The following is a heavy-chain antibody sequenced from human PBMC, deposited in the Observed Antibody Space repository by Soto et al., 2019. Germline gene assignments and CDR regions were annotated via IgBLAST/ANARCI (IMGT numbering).Heavy chain of an antibody. Sequence: QVQLVQSGAEVKKPGASVKVSCKASGYTFTTYEINWVRQVPGQGLEWMGWMSPSSGNTGYVDQFRGRVTMTSNTSMTTAYMELRSLRSEDTAVYYCARVGGQLFGDHGMDVWGQGTTDTVSS. D-gene: IGHD3-10*01. CDR1: GYTFTTYE. J-gene: IGHJ6*02. CDR2: MSPSSGNT. CDR3: ARVGGQLFGDHGMDV. V-gene: IGHV1-8*01.